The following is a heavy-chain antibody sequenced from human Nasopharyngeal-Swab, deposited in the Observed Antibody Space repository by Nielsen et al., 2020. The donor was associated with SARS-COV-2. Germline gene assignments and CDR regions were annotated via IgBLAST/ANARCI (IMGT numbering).Heavy chain of an antibody. V-gene: IGHV3-21*01. Sequence: GSLRFSCAASGFTFSNYSMNWVRQAPGKGLEWVSSISSSTSYIYYADSVKGRFTISRDNAKNSLYLQMNSLRAEDTAVYYCARDGFGESPYYYYYGMDVWGQGTTVTVSS. CDR2: ISSSTSYI. J-gene: IGHJ6*02. D-gene: IGHD3-10*01. CDR1: GFTFSNYS. CDR3: ARDGFGESPYYYYYGMDV.